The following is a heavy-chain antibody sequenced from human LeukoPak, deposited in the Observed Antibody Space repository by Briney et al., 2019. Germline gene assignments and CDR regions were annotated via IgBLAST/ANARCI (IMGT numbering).Heavy chain of an antibody. CDR2: ISGSGGST. D-gene: IGHD3-3*01. CDR3: AKDAVVLRFLEWLFAIDY. V-gene: IGHV3-23*01. J-gene: IGHJ4*02. CDR1: GFTFSSYA. Sequence: GGSLRLSCAASGFTFSSYAMSWVRQAPGKGLKWVSAISGSGGSTYYADSVKGRFTISRDNSKNTLYLQMNSLRAEDTAVYYCAKDAVVLRFLEWLFAIDYWGQGTLVTVSS.